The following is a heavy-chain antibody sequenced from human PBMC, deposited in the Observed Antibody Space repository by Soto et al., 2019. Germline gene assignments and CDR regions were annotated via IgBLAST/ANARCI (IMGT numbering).Heavy chain of an antibody. CDR1: GGSVKSGSYS. Sequence: SETPSLTCTVSGGSVKSGSYSWSWIRQPPGKGLEWIGYGYHTGRTSYNPSLKSRVSISMDTSKNQFSLNLDSVTAADTAVYFCARDFAYFDTWGQGTLVTVSS. CDR2: GYHTGRT. D-gene: IGHD3-3*01. J-gene: IGHJ4*02. CDR3: ARDFAYFDT. V-gene: IGHV4-61*01.